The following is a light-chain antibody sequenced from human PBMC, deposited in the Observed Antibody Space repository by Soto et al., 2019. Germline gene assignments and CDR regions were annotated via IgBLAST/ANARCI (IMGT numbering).Light chain of an antibody. V-gene: IGKV1-5*03. J-gene: IGKJ1*01. CDR3: QQYNSYPWT. CDR1: QNINGY. Sequence: DIQMTQSPSTLAASVGDRVTITCRASQNINGYLAWHQQKPGKAPNLLIYKASSLKSGVPSRFSGSGSGTEFILTISSLQPDDFATYYCQQYNSYPWTFGQGTKVEIK. CDR2: KAS.